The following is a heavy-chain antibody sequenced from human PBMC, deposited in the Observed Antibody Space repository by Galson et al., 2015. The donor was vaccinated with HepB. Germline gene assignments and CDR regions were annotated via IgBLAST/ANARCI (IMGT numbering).Heavy chain of an antibody. J-gene: IGHJ6*02. CDR1: GFTFDDFA. Sequence: SLRLSCAASGFTFDDFAMHWVRQAPGKGLEWVSGISWNGGIIGYADSVKGRFTISRDSANNSLYLQMNSLRAEDTALYYCAKWARTYDDYYFGMDVWGQGTTVTVSS. CDR3: AKWARTYDDYYFGMDV. V-gene: IGHV3-9*01. CDR2: ISWNGGII. D-gene: IGHD5-12*01.